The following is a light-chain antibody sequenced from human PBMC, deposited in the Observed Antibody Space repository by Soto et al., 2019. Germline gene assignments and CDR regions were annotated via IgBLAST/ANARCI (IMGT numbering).Light chain of an antibody. CDR3: LQHNSYPQT. V-gene: IGKV1-17*01. Sequence: DIQMTQSPSSLSASVGDRVTITCRASQGIRDALGWYQQKPGKAPKRLIYAASSLQSGAPSRFSGSGSGTEFTLTIRSVQPEDFATYYCLQHNSYPQTFVQGTKVEIK. CDR2: AAS. J-gene: IGKJ1*01. CDR1: QGIRDA.